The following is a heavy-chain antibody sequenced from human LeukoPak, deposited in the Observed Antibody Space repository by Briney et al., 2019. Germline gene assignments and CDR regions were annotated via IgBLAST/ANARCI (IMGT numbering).Heavy chain of an antibody. J-gene: IGHJ3*02. V-gene: IGHV4-61*08. CDR1: GGSISSSVSY. CDR3: ARDHGQGATAFDI. Sequence: PSETLSLTCTVSGGSISSSVSYWGWIRQPPGKGLEWIGYIYYSGSTNYNPSLKSRVTISVDTSKNQFSLKLSSVTAADTAVYYCARDHGQGATAFDIWGQGTMVTVSS. CDR2: IYYSGST. D-gene: IGHD5-24*01.